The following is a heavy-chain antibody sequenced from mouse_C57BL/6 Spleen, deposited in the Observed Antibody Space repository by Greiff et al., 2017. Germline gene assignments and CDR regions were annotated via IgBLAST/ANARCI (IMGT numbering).Heavy chain of an antibody. J-gene: IGHJ2*01. CDR3: ARSYSNYLDY. CDR2: IDPSDSET. D-gene: IGHD2-5*01. Sequence: VQLQQSGAELVRPGSSVKLSCKASGYTFTSYWMHWVKQRPIQGLEWIGNIDPSDSETHYNQKFKDKATLTVDKSSSTAYMQLSSLTSEDSAVYYCARSYSNYLDYWGQGTTLTVSS. V-gene: IGHV1-52*01. CDR1: GYTFTSYW.